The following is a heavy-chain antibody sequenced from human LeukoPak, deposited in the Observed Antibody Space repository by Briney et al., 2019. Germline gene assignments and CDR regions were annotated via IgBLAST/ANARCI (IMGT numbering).Heavy chain of an antibody. CDR3: AREEYCSSTSCTPGGLITSDYYYYMDV. CDR2: ISSSSSYI. D-gene: IGHD2-2*01. J-gene: IGHJ6*03. CDR1: GFTFSSYS. Sequence: PGGSLRLSCAASGFTFSSYSMNWVRQAPGKGLEWVSSISSSSSYIYYADSVKGRFTISRDNAKNSLYLQMNSLRAEDTAVYYCAREEYCSSTSCTPGGLITSDYYYYMDVWGKGTTVTVSS. V-gene: IGHV3-21*01.